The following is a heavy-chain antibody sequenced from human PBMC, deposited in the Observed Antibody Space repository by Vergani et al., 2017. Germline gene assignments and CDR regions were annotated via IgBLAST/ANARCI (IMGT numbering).Heavy chain of an antibody. V-gene: IGHV3-9*01. CDR2: ISWNSGSI. CDR3: AKDIGIAALSGHDAFDI. D-gene: IGHD6-13*01. J-gene: IGHJ3*02. CDR1: GFTVSSNY. Sequence: EVQLVETGGGLIQPGGSLRLSCAASGFTVSSNYMSWVRQAPGKGLEWVSGISWNSGSIGYADSVKGRFTISRDNAKNSLYLQMNSLRAEDTALYYCAKDIGIAALSGHDAFDIWGQGTMVTVSS.